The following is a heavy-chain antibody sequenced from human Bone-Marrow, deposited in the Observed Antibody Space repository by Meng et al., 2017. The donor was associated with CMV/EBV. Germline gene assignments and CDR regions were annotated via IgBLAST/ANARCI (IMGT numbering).Heavy chain of an antibody. CDR2: MNPNSGNT. V-gene: IGHV1-8*01. J-gene: IGHJ1*01. CDR1: GYTFTSYD. D-gene: IGHD6-19*01. Sequence: ASVKVSCKASGYTFTSYDINWVRQATGQGLEWMGWMNPNSGNTGYAQKFQGRVTMTRNTSISTAYMELSRLTSDDTAKYYCARDIYNSGWLLAFWGQGTLVTVSS. CDR3: ARDIYNSGWLLAF.